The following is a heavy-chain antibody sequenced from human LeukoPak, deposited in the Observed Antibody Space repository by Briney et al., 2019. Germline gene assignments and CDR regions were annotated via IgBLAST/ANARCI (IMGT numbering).Heavy chain of an antibody. CDR1: GGSFSGYY. Sequence: PSETLSLTCAVYGGSFSGYYWSWIRQPPGKGLEWIGEINHSGSTNYNPSLKSRVTISVDTSKNQFSLKLSSVTAADTAVYYCARGGGFYYYYYMGVWGKGTTVTVSS. J-gene: IGHJ6*03. V-gene: IGHV4-34*01. CDR2: INHSGST. CDR3: ARGGGFYYYYYMGV. D-gene: IGHD4-23*01.